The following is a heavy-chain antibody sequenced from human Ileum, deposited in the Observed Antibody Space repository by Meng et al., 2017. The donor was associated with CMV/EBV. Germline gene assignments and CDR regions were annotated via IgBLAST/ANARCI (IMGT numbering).Heavy chain of an antibody. V-gene: IGHV3-74*01. Sequence: GESLKISCAASGFTFTSFWMHWVRQGPGKGLVWVSRINSDGNITNYADSVKGRFTISRDNAKNSLYLQMNSLRAEDTAVYYCARDRYASAKWGQGTLVTVSS. D-gene: IGHD2-8*01. CDR3: ARDRYASAK. CDR1: GFTFTSFW. J-gene: IGHJ4*02. CDR2: INSDGNIT.